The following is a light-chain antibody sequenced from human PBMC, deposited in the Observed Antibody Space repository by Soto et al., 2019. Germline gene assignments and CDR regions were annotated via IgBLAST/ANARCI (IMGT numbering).Light chain of an antibody. CDR1: PSVSSN. J-gene: IGKJ1*01. CDR2: GAS. CDR3: QQYNNWPPWT. Sequence: EIVMTQSPATLSVSPGERATLSCRASPSVSSNLAWYQQKPGQAPRPLIYGASTRATGIPARFSGSGSGTEFTLTISSLQSEDFAVYYCQQYNNWPPWTFGQGTKAEIK. V-gene: IGKV3-15*01.